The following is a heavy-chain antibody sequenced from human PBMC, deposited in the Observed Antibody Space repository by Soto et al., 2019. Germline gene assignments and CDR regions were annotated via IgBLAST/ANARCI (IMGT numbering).Heavy chain of an antibody. CDR2: ISSSGSTI. CDR1: GFTFSDYY. D-gene: IGHD2-2*01. CDR3: ATSSTSCYGEGWCYYYYGMDV. J-gene: IGHJ6*02. Sequence: GGSLRLSCAASGFTFSDYYMSWIRQAPGKGLEWVSYISSSGSTIYYADSVKGRFTISRDNAKNSLYLQMNSLRAEDTAVYYCATSSTSCYGEGWCYYYYGMDVWGQGTTVTVSS. V-gene: IGHV3-11*04.